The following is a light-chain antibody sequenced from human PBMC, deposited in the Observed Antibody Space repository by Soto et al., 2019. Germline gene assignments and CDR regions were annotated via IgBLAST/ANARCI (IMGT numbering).Light chain of an antibody. J-gene: IGLJ1*01. CDR3: YSYTSSSTYL. V-gene: IGLV2-14*01. CDR1: SSDVGAYNY. CDR2: EVS. Sequence: QSALTQPASVSGSPGQSITISCTGTSSDVGAYNYVSWYQQHPAKVPKLMIYEVSNRPSGVSDRFSGSKSGNTASLTISGLQAEDEADYYCYSYTSSSTYLFGTGTNVT.